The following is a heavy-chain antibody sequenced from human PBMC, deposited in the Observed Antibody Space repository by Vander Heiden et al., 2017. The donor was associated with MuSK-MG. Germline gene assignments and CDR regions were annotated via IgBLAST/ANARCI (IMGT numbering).Heavy chain of an antibody. V-gene: IGHV3-23*01. CDR3: ARDYYFDY. CDR1: GFTFSSYP. J-gene: IGHJ4*02. Sequence: EVQLLESGGGLVQPGGSLRLSCTPSGFTFSSYPMTWVRQAPGKGLEWVSAISQGGSSTYYADSVKGRFTISRDNSKNTLFLQMNSLGAEDTAVYYCARDYYFDYWGQGTLVTVSA. CDR2: ISQGGSST.